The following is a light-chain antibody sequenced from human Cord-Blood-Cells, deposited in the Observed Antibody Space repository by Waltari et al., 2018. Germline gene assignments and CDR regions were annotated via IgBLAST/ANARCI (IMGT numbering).Light chain of an antibody. CDR1: QSIGSW. Sequence: DIQMTQSPSTLSVSVGDRVTITCRASQSIGSWLAWYQQKPGKAPKLLIYKASSLESGVPSRFSGSGSGTEFTLTISSLHPDDFATYYCQQYNSYSFTFGPGTKVDIK. V-gene: IGKV1-5*03. CDR3: QQYNSYSFT. J-gene: IGKJ3*01. CDR2: KAS.